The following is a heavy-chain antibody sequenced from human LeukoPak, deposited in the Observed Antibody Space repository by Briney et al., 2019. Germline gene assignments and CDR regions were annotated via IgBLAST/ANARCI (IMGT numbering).Heavy chain of an antibody. J-gene: IGHJ4*02. V-gene: IGHV5-51*01. CDR1: GYSFTSYW. D-gene: IGHD6-19*01. CDR2: IYPGDSDT. CDR3: ARRGSGWYVDY. Sequence: GESLQSSCKGSGYSFTSYWIGWVRPMPGKGREWMGIIYPGDSDTRYSPSFQGQVTISADKSISTAYLQWSSLKASDTAMYYCARRGSGWYVDYWGQGTLVTVSS.